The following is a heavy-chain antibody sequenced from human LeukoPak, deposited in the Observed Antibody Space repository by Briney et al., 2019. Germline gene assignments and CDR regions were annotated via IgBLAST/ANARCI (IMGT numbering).Heavy chain of an antibody. CDR3: ARDQGLRYSGYDVDY. D-gene: IGHD5-12*01. CDR2: IIPILGIA. Sequence: ASVKVSCKASGGTFSSYAISWVRQAPGQGLEWMGRIIPILGIANYAQKFQGRVTITADKSTSTAYMELSSLRSEDTAVYYCARDQGLRYSGYDVDYWGHGTRVTGS. V-gene: IGHV1-69*04. J-gene: IGHJ4*01. CDR1: GGTFSSYA.